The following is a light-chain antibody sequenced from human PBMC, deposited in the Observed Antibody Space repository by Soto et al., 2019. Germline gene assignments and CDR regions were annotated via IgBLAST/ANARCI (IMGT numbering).Light chain of an antibody. V-gene: IGLV1-40*01. J-gene: IGLJ3*02. Sequence: QSVLTQPPSVFGAPGQRVTISCTGSSSNIGAGYDVHWYQQLPGTAPKLLIYGNSNRPSGVPDRFSGSKSGTSASLAITGLQAEDDADYYCQSYDSSLSAWVFGGGTKVTVL. CDR3: QSYDSSLSAWV. CDR2: GNS. CDR1: SSNIGAGYD.